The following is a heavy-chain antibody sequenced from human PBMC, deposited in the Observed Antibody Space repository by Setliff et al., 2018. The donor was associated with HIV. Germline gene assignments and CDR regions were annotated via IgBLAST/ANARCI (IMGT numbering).Heavy chain of an antibody. Sequence: SLRLSCAASGFTFDDYAMHWVRQAPGKGLEWVSGINWSSRNMGYADSVKGRFTISRDNAKNSLYLQMNSLRADDTAVYYCARVEVGATPEYFRHWGQGTLVTVSS. CDR2: INWSSRNM. CDR1: GFTFDDYA. V-gene: IGHV3-9*01. CDR3: ARVEVGATPEYFRH. D-gene: IGHD1-26*01. J-gene: IGHJ1*01.